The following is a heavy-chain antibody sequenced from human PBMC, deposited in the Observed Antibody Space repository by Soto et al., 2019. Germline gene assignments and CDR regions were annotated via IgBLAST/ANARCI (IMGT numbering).Heavy chain of an antibody. J-gene: IGHJ6*03. CDR3: TRAPPPYSSSPMDV. V-gene: IGHV4-34*01. CDR2: INHSGST. Sequence: SDTLSLTCAVYGGSFSGYYWSWIRQPPGKGLEWIGEINHSGSTNYNPSLKSRVTISVDTSKNQFSLKLSSVTAADTVVYYCTRAPPPYSSSPMDVWGKGTTVTVSS. D-gene: IGHD6-13*01. CDR1: GGSFSGYY.